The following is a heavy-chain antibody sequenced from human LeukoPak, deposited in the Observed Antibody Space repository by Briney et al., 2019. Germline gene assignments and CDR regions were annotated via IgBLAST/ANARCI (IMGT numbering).Heavy chain of an antibody. J-gene: IGHJ4*02. CDR1: GGSISSYY. V-gene: IGHV4-4*08. D-gene: IGHD1/OR15-1a*01. CDR3: ARSITGTRSKFYY. CDR2: MSNSGST. Sequence: SETLSLTCTVSGGSISSYYWSWLRQPPGKGLEWIGYMSNSGSTNYNPSLKSRVTVSVDTSKNQFSLKLSSVTAADTAVYYCARSITGTRSKFYYWGQGTLVTVSS.